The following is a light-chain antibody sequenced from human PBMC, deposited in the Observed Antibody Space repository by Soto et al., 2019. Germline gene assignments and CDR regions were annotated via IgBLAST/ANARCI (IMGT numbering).Light chain of an antibody. Sequence: EIVLTQSPGTLSLSPGERATLSCRASQSVSSSYLAWYQQKPGHAPMLLIYGASSRATGIPDRFSGSGSGTDFTLTISRLEAEDFAVYYCQQYGSSQWTFGQGTKVEI. J-gene: IGKJ1*01. CDR3: QQYGSSQWT. CDR1: QSVSSSY. V-gene: IGKV3-20*01. CDR2: GAS.